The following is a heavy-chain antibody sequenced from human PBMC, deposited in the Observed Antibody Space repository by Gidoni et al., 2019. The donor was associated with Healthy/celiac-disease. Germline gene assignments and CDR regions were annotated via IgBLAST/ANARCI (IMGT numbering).Heavy chain of an antibody. CDR1: GGSFSVYY. D-gene: IGHD2-2*01. Sequence: QVQLQQWGAGLLKPSETLSLTCAVYGGSFSVYYWRWIRQPPGKGLEWIWEINHSGSTNYNPSLKSRVTISVDTSKNQFSLKLSSVTAADTAVYYCARDCSSTSCYPVYWFDPWGQGTLVTVSS. CDR3: ARDCSSTSCYPVYWFDP. J-gene: IGHJ5*02. V-gene: IGHV4-34*01. CDR2: INHSGST.